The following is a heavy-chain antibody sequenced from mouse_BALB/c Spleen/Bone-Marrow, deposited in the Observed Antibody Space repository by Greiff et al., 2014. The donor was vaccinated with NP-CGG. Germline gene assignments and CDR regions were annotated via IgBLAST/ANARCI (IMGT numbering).Heavy chain of an antibody. J-gene: IGHJ4*01. CDR1: GYTFTSYY. V-gene: IGHV1S81*02. Sequence: LQESGAELVKPGASAKLSCKASGYTFTSYYMYWVKQRPGQGLEWFGEINPSNGGTNFNEKFKNKATLTVDKSSSTAYMQLSSLTSEDSAVYYCSRGRRDALDYWGQGTSVTVSS. CDR2: INPSNGGT. CDR3: SRGRRDALDY.